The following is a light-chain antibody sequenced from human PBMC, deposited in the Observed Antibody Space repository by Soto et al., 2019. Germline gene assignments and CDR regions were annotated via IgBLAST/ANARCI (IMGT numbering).Light chain of an antibody. CDR2: DAS. J-gene: IGKJ1*01. CDR3: QRYNSNSRT. Sequence: DIQMTQSPSTLVASVGDRVTIACRASQNIDHWLAWYQLKPGKAPKFLIYDASILESGVSSRFSGSGSGTEFTLTISSLQPDDFATYYCQRYNSNSRTFGQGTRVELK. V-gene: IGKV1-5*01. CDR1: QNIDHW.